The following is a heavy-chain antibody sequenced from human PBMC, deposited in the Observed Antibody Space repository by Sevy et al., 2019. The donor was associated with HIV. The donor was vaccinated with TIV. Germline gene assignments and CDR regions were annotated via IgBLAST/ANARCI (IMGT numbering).Heavy chain of an antibody. Sequence: ASVKVSCKVSGYTFSTYRITWVRQAPGQGLEWMGWISPHNGDTNYAQKVQGRVTMITDTSTSTAYMELRSLRSDDTAVYYCARAYCSGGRWYSLAYWGQGTLVTVSS. CDR2: ISPHNGDT. J-gene: IGHJ4*02. V-gene: IGHV1-18*01. CDR3: ARAYCSGGRWYSLAY. D-gene: IGHD2-15*01. CDR1: GYTFSTYR.